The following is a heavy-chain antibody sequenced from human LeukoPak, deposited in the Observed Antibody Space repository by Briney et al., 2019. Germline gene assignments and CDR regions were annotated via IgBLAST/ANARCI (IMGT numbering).Heavy chain of an antibody. Sequence: PSETLSLTCTVSGGSMSGYYWTWIRQPPGKGLEWIAYIYYTGSTNYNPSLESRVTISVDTSKNQFSLRLNSMATADTAVYYCARLRGNYFRDFWGQGTLVTVSS. CDR2: IYYTGST. J-gene: IGHJ4*02. CDR1: GGSMSGYY. CDR3: ARLRGNYFRDF. V-gene: IGHV4-59*01. D-gene: IGHD2/OR15-2a*01.